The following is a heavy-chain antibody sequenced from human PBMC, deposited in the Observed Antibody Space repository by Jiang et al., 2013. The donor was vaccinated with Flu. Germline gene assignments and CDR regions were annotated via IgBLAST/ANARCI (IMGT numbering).Heavy chain of an antibody. V-gene: IGHV1-8*02. CDR1: GGTFSSYA. CDR2: MNPNSGKM. J-gene: IGHJ6*03. CDR3: ARTPYHYYYYMDV. Sequence: GAEVKKPGSSVKVSCKASGGTFSSYAITWVRQAPGQGLEWMGWMNPNSGKMGYAQKFQGRITMTRNTSISTAYLELSSLRSEDTAVYYCARTPYHYYYYMDVWGKGTTVTVSS.